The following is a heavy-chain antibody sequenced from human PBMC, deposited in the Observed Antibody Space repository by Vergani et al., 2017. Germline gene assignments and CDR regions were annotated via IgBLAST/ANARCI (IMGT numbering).Heavy chain of an antibody. CDR1: GFTFSSYW. J-gene: IGHJ4*02. CDR2: IKQDGSEK. V-gene: IGHV3-7*01. CDR3: AILNFPLYCTNGVCYPLDY. D-gene: IGHD2-8*01. Sequence: EVQLVESGGGLVQPGGSLRLSCAASGFTFSSYWMSWVRQAPGKGLEWVANIKQDGSEKYYVDSVKGRFTISRDNAKNSLYLQMNSLRAEDTAVYYCAILNFPLYCTNGVCYPLDYWGQGTLVTVSS.